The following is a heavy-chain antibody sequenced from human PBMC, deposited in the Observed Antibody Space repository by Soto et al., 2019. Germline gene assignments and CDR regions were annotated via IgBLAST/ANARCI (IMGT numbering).Heavy chain of an antibody. CDR3: ARGQVVAVQH. Sequence: SETLSLTCAVSGGSISSCGYSWSWIRQPPGKGLEWIGYIYHSGSTYYNPSLKSRVTISVDRSKNQFSLKLSSVTAADTAVYYCARGQVVAVQHWGQGTLVTVSS. D-gene: IGHD2-15*01. J-gene: IGHJ1*01. V-gene: IGHV4-30-2*01. CDR2: IYHSGST. CDR1: GGSISSCGYS.